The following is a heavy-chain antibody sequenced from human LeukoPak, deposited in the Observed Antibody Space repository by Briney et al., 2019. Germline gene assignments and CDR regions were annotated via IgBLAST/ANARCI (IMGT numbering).Heavy chain of an antibody. CDR1: GFTFSSYS. CDR3: AQGGGQQLVFFDY. D-gene: IGHD6-13*01. V-gene: IGHV3-23*01. CDR2: IRASGGST. J-gene: IGHJ4*02. Sequence: GGTLRLSCAASGFTFSSYSMSWVRQAPGKGLEWVSAIRASGGSTYYADSVKGRYTLSRDNSKNTLYLQMNSLRAEDTAVYYCAQGGGQQLVFFDYWGQGTLVTVSS.